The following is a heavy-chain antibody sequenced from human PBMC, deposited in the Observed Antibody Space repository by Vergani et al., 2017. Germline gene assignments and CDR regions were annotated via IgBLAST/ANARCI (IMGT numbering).Heavy chain of an antibody. CDR2: IYHSGST. Sequence: QVQLQQWGAGLLKPSETLSLTCAVYGGSISSSNWWSWVRQPPGKGLEWIGEIYHSGSTNYNPSLKSRVTISVDKSKNQFSLKLSSVTAADTAVYYCANVRGRPYYFDYWGQGTLVTVSS. CDR3: ANVRGRPYYFDY. D-gene: IGHD3-10*02. V-gene: IGHV4-4*02. J-gene: IGHJ4*02. CDR1: GGSISSSNW.